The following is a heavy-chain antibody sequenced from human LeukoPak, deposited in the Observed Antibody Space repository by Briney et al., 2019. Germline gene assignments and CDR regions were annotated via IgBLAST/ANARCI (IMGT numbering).Heavy chain of an antibody. V-gene: IGHV4-39*01. Sequence: SETLSLTCTVSGGSISSSSYYWGWIRQPPGKGLEWIGSIYYSGSTYYNPSLKSRVTISVDTSKNQFSLKLSSVTAADTAVYYCARIGYCSSTSCYPFTDDWGQGTLVTVSS. CDR1: GGSISSSSYY. D-gene: IGHD2-2*01. CDR2: IYYSGST. J-gene: IGHJ4*02. CDR3: ARIGYCSSTSCYPFTDD.